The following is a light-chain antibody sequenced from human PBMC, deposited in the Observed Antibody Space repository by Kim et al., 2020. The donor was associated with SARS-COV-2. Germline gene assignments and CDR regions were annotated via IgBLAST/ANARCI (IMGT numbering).Light chain of an antibody. CDR1: IANIGSHT. V-gene: IGLV1-44*01. CDR2: CNT. CDR3: AAWDDSLNGLV. J-gene: IGLJ3*02. Sequence: GPSLTISFSGLIANIGSHTVICYQQLAGTAPQLLIYCNTQRPSGCPDRFSGSKSGTSASLAISGLPSDDESAYYCAAWDDSLNGLVFCGGTKLCVL.